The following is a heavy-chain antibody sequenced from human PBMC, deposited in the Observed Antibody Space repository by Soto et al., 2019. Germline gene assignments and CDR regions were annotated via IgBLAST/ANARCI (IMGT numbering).Heavy chain of an antibody. J-gene: IGHJ4*02. D-gene: IGHD6-13*01. CDR3: AKSFSSNWYDYFNT. CDR2: ISGSGSDT. Sequence: GGSLRLSCVASGFGLSDFAMSWVRQAPGKGLQWVSAISGSGSDTYYADSVKGRFTISRDTSKSTLYLQMNSLRAEDTALYYCAKSFSSNWYDYFNTWGQGSLVTFSS. V-gene: IGHV3-23*01. CDR1: GFGLSDFA.